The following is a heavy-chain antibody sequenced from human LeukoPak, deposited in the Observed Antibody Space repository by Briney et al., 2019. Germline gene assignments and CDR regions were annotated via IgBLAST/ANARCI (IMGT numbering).Heavy chain of an antibody. CDR1: GFTFTSSA. D-gene: IGHD1-26*01. V-gene: IGHV1-58*02. J-gene: IGHJ5*02. CDR2: IVVGSGIT. CDR3: ARDNSVGDNAWWFDP. Sequence: ASVKVSCKAPGFTFTSSAMQWVRQARGQRLEWIGWIVVGSGITSYAQKFQGRVTMTRDTSTSTVYMELSSLRSEDTAIYYCARDNSVGDNAWWFDPWGQGTLVTVSS.